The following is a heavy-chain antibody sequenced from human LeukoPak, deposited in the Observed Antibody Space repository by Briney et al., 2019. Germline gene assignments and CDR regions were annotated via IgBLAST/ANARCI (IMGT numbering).Heavy chain of an antibody. D-gene: IGHD1-20*01. CDR3: ARGTNWSPLDFDY. V-gene: IGHV3-21*04. J-gene: IGHJ4*02. Sequence: GGSLRLSCAASGFTFSSYHFHWVRQAPGKGLEWVSSISSDSSSFKYYAHSVQGRFTIFRDNARNSMYLQMNSLRAEDTAVYYCARGTNWSPLDFDYWGQGSLVTVSS. CDR1: GFTFSSYH. CDR2: ISSDSSSFK.